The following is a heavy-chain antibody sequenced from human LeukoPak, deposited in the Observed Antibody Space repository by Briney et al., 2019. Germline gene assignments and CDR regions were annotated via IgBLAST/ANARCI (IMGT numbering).Heavy chain of an antibody. V-gene: IGHV4-4*07. D-gene: IGHD2-15*01. CDR2: IYTSGST. J-gene: IGHJ5*02. CDR1: VGSISSYY. CDR3: ARLLGYCSGGSCLNWFDP. Sequence: SETLSLTCTVSVGSISSYYWSWIRQPAGKGLEWIGRIYTSGSTNYNPSLKSRVTMSVDTSKNQFSLKLSSVTAADTAVYYCARLLGYCSGGSCLNWFDPWGQGTLVTVSS.